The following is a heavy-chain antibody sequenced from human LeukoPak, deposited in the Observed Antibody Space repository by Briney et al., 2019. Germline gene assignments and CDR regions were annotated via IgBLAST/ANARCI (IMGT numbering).Heavy chain of an antibody. CDR2: INPIVGTV. V-gene: IGHV1-69*04. CDR1: GGTFNNYA. J-gene: IGHJ5*02. D-gene: IGHD5-12*01. Sequence: SVKVSCKAPGGTFNNYAISWVRQAPGQGLEWMGRINPIVGTVNYAQKFQGRVTITADMSTSTAYMELRSLRSDDTAVYYCARTPRGYSGYDSTFDPWGQGTLVTVSS. CDR3: ARTPRGYSGYDSTFDP.